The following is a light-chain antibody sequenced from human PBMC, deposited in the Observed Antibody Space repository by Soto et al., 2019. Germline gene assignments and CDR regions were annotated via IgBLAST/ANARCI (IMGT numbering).Light chain of an antibody. J-gene: IGKJ5*01. Sequence: EIVLAQSQGTLSFSPGERATLSCRATQSVSSSYLAWYQQKPGQAPRLRIYGASNRATGVPARFSGSGSGTDFTLTVSSLEPEDFALYYCQQRSNWPLEITFGQGTGLEIK. CDR1: QSVSSSY. CDR3: QQRSNWPLEIT. CDR2: GAS. V-gene: IGKV3-11*01.